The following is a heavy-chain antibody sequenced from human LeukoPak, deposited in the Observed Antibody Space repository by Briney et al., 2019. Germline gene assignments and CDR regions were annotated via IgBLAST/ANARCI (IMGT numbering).Heavy chain of an antibody. CDR1: GFTFSNYA. Sequence: PGGSLRLSCAASGFTFSNYAMSWVRKAPGKGLEWVSAINSGSSSSTYYADSVKGRFTISRDNSKNTLYLQMNSLRAEDTAVYYCAKFFEGLITMVQGVTIYDYWGQGTLVTVSS. D-gene: IGHD3-10*01. V-gene: IGHV3-23*01. CDR3: AKFFEGLITMVQGVTIYDY. CDR2: INSGSSSST. J-gene: IGHJ4*02.